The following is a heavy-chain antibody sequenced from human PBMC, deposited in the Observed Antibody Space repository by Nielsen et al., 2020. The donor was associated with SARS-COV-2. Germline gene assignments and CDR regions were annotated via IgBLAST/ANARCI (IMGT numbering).Heavy chain of an antibody. CDR2: IISIFGTT. Sequence: SVKVSCKASGDTYGISWVRQAPGQGREWMGGIISIFGTTSYAQKFQGRVTINADESTSTSYMELSSLRSEDTAVYYCATYKTNYYYSMDIWAKGTTVTVSS. J-gene: IGHJ6*03. D-gene: IGHD1-1*01. CDR1: GDTYG. CDR3: ATYKTNYYYSMDI. V-gene: IGHV1-69*13.